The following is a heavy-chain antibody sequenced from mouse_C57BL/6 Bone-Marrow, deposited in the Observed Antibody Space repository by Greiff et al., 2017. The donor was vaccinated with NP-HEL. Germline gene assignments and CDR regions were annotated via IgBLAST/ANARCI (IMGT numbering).Heavy chain of an antibody. Sequence: DVQLQESGGDLVKPGGSLKLSCAASGFTFSSYGMSWVRQTPDKRLEWVATISSGGSYTYYPDSVKGRFTISRDNAKNTLYLQMSSLKSEDTAMYYCARQGGYYAYYAMDYWGQGTSVTVSS. CDR2: ISSGGSYT. CDR3: ARQGGYYAYYAMDY. J-gene: IGHJ4*01. CDR1: GFTFSSYG. D-gene: IGHD2-3*01. V-gene: IGHV5-6*01.